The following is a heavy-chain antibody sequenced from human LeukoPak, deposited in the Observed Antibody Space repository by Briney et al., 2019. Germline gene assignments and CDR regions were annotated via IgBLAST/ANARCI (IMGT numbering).Heavy chain of an antibody. V-gene: IGHV4-38-2*02. CDR1: GYSISSGYY. CDR2: FYHSGRI. CDR3: ARGGNYWPQWWFDP. J-gene: IGHJ5*02. Sequence: SETLSLTCTVSGYSISSGYYWGWIRQPPGKGLEWIGTFYHSGRIYYNPSLKSRVTISLDTSKNQFSLKLSSVTATDTAVYYCARGGNYWPQWWFDPWGRGTLVSVSS. D-gene: IGHD1-26*01.